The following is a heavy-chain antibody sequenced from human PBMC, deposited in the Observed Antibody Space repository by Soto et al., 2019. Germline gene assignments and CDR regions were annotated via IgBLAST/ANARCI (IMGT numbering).Heavy chain of an antibody. CDR2: ISGSGSST. D-gene: IGHD6-19*01. CDR3: AKLGGWYFDY. Sequence: EVQLLESGGGLVQPGGSLRLSCAASGFTFSSYAMSWVRQAPWKGLEWVSAISGSGSSTYYADSVKGRFTISRDNSNNTLYLQMNSLRAEDTAVYYCAKLGGWYFDYWGQGTLVTVSS. CDR1: GFTFSSYA. J-gene: IGHJ4*02. V-gene: IGHV3-23*01.